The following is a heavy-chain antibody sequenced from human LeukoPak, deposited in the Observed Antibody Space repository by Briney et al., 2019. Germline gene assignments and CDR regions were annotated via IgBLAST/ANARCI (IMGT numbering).Heavy chain of an antibody. Sequence: SETLSLTCTVSGGIISSYYWNWIRQPPGKGLEWIGYIHYSGSTKYNPSLKSRVTISVDTSKNQFSLKLSSVTAADTAVYYCARWYSSGWAFDYWGQGTLVTVSS. CDR3: ARWYSSGWAFDY. CDR2: IHYSGST. J-gene: IGHJ4*02. D-gene: IGHD6-19*01. V-gene: IGHV4-59*08. CDR1: GGIISSYY.